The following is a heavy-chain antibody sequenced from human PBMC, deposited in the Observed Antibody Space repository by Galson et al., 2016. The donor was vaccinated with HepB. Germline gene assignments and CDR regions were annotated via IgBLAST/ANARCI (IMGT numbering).Heavy chain of an antibody. J-gene: IGHJ4*02. CDR2: ISNSGSTT. CDR1: GFTFNTYA. V-gene: IGHV3-23*01. CDR3: AKEFVATGAVVGDY. Sequence: SLRLSCAASGFTFNTYAMSWVRQAPGKGLEWVSAISNSGSTTYYADSVKGRFAISRDNSKNTLYLQMNSLRVEDTALYYCAKEFVATGAVVGDYWGQGTLGTVSS. D-gene: IGHD2-21*01.